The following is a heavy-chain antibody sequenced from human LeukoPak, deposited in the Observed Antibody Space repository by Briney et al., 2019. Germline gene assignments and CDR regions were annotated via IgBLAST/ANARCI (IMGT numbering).Heavy chain of an antibody. CDR2: ISSGGSYI. CDR3: ARDVRGVTKFDY. Sequence: GGSLRLSCAASGFTFSSYSMHWVRQAPGEGLEWVSSISSGGSYIYYADSVKGRFTFSRDNAKNSLYLQMNSLRAEDTAVYYCARDVRGVTKFDYWGQGTLVTVSS. V-gene: IGHV3-21*01. D-gene: IGHD3-10*02. CDR1: GFTFSSYS. J-gene: IGHJ4*02.